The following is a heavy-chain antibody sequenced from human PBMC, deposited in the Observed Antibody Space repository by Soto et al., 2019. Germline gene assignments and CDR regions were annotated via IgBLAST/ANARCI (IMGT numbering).Heavy chain of an antibody. CDR1: GDSISSGGYY. D-gene: IGHD3-10*01. V-gene: IGHV4-31*03. CDR2: IDYSGST. CDR3: ARVGESIGDY. J-gene: IGHJ4*02. Sequence: QVQLQESGPGLVKPSQTLSLTCTVSGDSISSGGYYWSWIRQPPGKGLEWIGYIDYSGSTYYSPSLKSRVIMSVDTSKNQFSLKLSSVTAADTAVYYCARVGESIGDYWGQGTLVTVSS.